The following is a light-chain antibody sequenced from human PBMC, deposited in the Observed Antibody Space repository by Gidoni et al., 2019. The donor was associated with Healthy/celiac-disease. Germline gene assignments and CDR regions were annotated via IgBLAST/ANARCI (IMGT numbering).Light chain of an antibody. CDR1: QSVLYSSNNQNY. V-gene: IGKV4-1*01. Sequence: DIVMTYSPDSLAVSVGERATNNCKSSQSVLYSSNNQNYLDCYQQKPGQPPKLLIYWASTRESGVPDRFSGSGSGTDFTLTISSLQAEDVAVYYCQQYYSTPRWTFGQGTKVEIK. J-gene: IGKJ1*01. CDR3: QQYYSTPRWT. CDR2: WAS.